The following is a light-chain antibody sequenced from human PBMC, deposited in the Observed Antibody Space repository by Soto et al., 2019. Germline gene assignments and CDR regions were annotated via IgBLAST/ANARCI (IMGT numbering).Light chain of an antibody. V-gene: IGLV2-14*01. CDR2: EVN. Sequence: QSALTQPASMSGSPGQSITISCPGTNSDVGAYIYVSWYQQHPGKAPKLMIHEVNNRPSGVSHRFSGSKSGNTASLTISWLQDEDESVYYCSSYTSSSTLVFGGGTKLTVL. J-gene: IGLJ2*01. CDR1: NSDVGAYIY. CDR3: SSYTSSSTLV.